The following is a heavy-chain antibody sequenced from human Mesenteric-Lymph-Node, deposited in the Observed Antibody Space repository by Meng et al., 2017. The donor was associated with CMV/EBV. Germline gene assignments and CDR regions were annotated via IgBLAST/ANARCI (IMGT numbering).Heavy chain of an antibody. Sequence: ASVKVSCKASGYSFTGNPITWVRQAPGQGLEWMGWISPYNGNTNYAQKLQGRVTLTTDTSTTTAYMELRSLRSDDTAVYYCARIFILPTLGYYDFYPGDQWGQGTLVTVSS. D-gene: IGHD3-3*01. J-gene: IGHJ4*02. CDR1: GYSFTGNP. CDR3: ARIFILPTLGYYDFYPGDQ. V-gene: IGHV1-18*01. CDR2: ISPYNGNT.